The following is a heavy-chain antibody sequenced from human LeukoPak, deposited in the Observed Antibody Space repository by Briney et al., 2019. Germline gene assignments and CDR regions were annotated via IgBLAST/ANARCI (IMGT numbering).Heavy chain of an antibody. J-gene: IGHJ2*01. CDR2: ISYDGSNK. CDR1: GFAFSSYG. CDR3: AKDRDYGDYVYFDL. D-gene: IGHD4-17*01. V-gene: IGHV3-30*18. Sequence: PGGSLILSCAASGFAFSSYGMHWVRQAPGKGLEWVAVISYDGSNKYYADSVKGRFTISRDNSKNTLYLQMNSLRAEDTAVYYCAKDRDYGDYVYFDLWGRGTLVTVSS.